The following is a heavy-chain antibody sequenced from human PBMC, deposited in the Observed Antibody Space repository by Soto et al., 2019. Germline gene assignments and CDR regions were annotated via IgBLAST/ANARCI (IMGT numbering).Heavy chain of an antibody. CDR3: AKDLNPYGSGSYYLY. V-gene: IGHV3-23*01. Sequence: GGSLRLSCAASGFTFSSYAMSWVRQAPGKGLEWVSAISGSGGSTYYADSVKGRFTIPRDNSKNTLYLQMNSLRAEDTAVYYCAKDLNPYGSGSYYLYWGQGTLVTLSS. CDR2: ISGSGGST. D-gene: IGHD3-10*01. CDR1: GFTFSSYA. J-gene: IGHJ4*02.